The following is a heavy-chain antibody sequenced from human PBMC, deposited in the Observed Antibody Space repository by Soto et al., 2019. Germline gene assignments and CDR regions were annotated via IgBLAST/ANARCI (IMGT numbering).Heavy chain of an antibody. J-gene: IGHJ6*02. D-gene: IGHD5-18*01. CDR2: ISYDGSNK. Sequence: GGSLRLSCAASGFTFSSYAMHWVRQAPGKGLEWVAVISYDGSNKYYADSVKGRFTISRDNSKNTLYLQMNSLRAEDTAVYYCVREYTAMSLDVWGQGTTVTVS. CDR3: VREYTAMSLDV. CDR1: GFTFSSYA. V-gene: IGHV3-30-3*01.